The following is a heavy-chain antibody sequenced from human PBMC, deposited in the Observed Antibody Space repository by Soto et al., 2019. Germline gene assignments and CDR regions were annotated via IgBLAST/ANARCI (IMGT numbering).Heavy chain of an antibody. Sequence: RGSLRLSCTASGFTFRNYAMVWVRQAPGKGLEWVSSVDGGGGDTYYADSVKVRFSVSKDNSKSTLYLQMNSMRAEDEAIYYCARRRAGSTHNYLDYWGQGNLVTVSS. CDR1: GFTFRNYA. D-gene: IGHD1-1*01. CDR2: VDGGGGDT. J-gene: IGHJ4*02. CDR3: ARRRAGSTHNYLDY. V-gene: IGHV3-23*01.